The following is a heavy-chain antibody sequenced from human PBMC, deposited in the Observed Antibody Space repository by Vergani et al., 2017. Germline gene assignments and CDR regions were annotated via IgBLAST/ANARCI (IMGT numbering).Heavy chain of an antibody. V-gene: IGHV5-51*01. CDR3: ARPHSSSSIAYWYFDL. CDR2: IYPGDSDT. Sequence: EVQLVQSGAEVKKPGESLKISCKCSGYSFTSYWIGWVRQMPGKGLEWMGIIYPGDSDTRYSPSFQGQVTISADKSISTAYLQWSSLKASDTAMYYCARPHSSSSIAYWYFDLGGRGTLVTVSS. CDR1: GYSFTSYW. D-gene: IGHD6-6*01. J-gene: IGHJ2*01.